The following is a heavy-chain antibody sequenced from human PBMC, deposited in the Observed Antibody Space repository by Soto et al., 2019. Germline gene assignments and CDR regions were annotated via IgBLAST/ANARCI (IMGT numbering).Heavy chain of an antibody. D-gene: IGHD6-19*01. CDR1: GYTFTDYY. Sequence: QVQLVQSGAEVKKPGASVKVSCKASGYTFTDYYMHWVRQAPGQGLEWMGWIHPNSGGTNYAQKFQGRVTMTRDTAIRTGYMELNRVRSDDTAVYYCARDQSPSSGWPGMDVWGQGTTVTVSS. J-gene: IGHJ6*02. CDR3: ARDQSPSSGWPGMDV. CDR2: IHPNSGGT. V-gene: IGHV1-2*02.